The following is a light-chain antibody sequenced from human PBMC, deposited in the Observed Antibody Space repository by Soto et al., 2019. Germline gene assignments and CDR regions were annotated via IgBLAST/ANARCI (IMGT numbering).Light chain of an antibody. V-gene: IGKV1-5*03. CDR2: TAS. Sequence: GDRVTITCRASQHIINYLAWYQQKPGKAPKLLIYTASSLETGVPSRFSGSGSGTEFTLTVSSLQPDDFGTYYCQQYNIYPWTFGQGTKVEIK. CDR3: QQYNIYPWT. CDR1: QHIINY. J-gene: IGKJ1*01.